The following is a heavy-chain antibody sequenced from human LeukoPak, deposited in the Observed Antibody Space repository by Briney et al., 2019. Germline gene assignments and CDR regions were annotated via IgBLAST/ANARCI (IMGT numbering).Heavy chain of an antibody. CDR2: MNPKSGNT. V-gene: IGHV1-8*02. J-gene: IGHJ5*01. Sequence: ASVKVSCKASGYSFLNCDINWIRQGIGQGLEWVGWMNPKSGNTGYAKKFQGRVTMTRDNSITTAFMELRSLRYDDTAVYYCARGRGIGGFDFWGQGTLVSVFS. CDR3: ARGRGIGGFDF. CDR1: GYSFLNCD. D-gene: IGHD3-10*01.